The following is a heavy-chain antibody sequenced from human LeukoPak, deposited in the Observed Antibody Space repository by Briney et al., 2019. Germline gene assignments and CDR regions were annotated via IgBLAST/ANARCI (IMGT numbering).Heavy chain of an antibody. CDR2: ISPDSNYK. CDR3: TSGSSWDY. Sequence: GGSLRLSCAASGFTFSSYGMHWVRQAPGKGLEWVSSISPDSNYKYYVDSVKGRFTISRDNAKNSLYLQMNSLRAEDTAVYYCTSGSSWDYWGQGTLVTVSS. CDR1: GFTFSSYG. J-gene: IGHJ4*02. D-gene: IGHD6-13*01. V-gene: IGHV3-21*01.